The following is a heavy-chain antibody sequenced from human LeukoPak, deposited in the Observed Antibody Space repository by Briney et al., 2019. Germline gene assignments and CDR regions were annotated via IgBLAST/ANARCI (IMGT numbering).Heavy chain of an antibody. CDR1: GFTFSSYS. Sequence: GGSLRLSCAASGFTFSSYSMNWVRQAPGKGLEWVSSISSSSSYIYYADSVKGRFTISRDNAKNSLYPQMNSLRAEDTAVYYCARVGYGSGSYHYFDYWGQGTLVTVSS. CDR2: ISSSSSYI. CDR3: ARVGYGSGSYHYFDY. V-gene: IGHV3-21*01. D-gene: IGHD3-10*01. J-gene: IGHJ4*02.